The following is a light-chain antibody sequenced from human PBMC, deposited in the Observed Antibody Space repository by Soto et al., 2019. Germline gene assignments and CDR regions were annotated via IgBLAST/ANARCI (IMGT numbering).Light chain of an antibody. CDR1: SSNIGAGYD. V-gene: IGLV1-40*01. CDR3: PSYEISMSASRV. CDR2: GNS. Sequence: QSVLTQPPSVSGAPGQRVTISCTGSSSNIGAGYDVHWYQQLPGTAPKLLIYGNSNRPSGVPDRFSGSKSGTSASLAITGLQAEDVADYYCPSYEISMSASRVVRTGTKV. J-gene: IGLJ1*01.